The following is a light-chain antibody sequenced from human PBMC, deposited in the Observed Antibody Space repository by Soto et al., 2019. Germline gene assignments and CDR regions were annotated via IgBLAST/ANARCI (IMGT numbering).Light chain of an antibody. CDR1: QSIRTS. CDR3: QQYDSYSRT. CDR2: LAS. V-gene: IGKV1-5*03. J-gene: IGKJ1*01. Sequence: DIQMTQSPSTLSAFVGDRVTITCRASQSIRTSLAWYQQKPGKAPKLLIYLASSLESGVPARFSGSGSATECTLSISSLQPDDFATYDCQQYDSYSRTFGQGTKVEIK.